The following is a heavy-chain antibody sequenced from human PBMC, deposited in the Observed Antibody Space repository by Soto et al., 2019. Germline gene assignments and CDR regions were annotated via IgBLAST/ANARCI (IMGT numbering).Heavy chain of an antibody. D-gene: IGHD5-18*01. Sequence: ASVKVSCNVSGYTLTELSMHWVRPAPGKGLEWMGGFDPEDGETIYAQKFQGRVTMTEDTSTDTAYMELSSLRSEDTAVYYCATSGYSYGRYYYGMDVSRQGATVTVSS. V-gene: IGHV1-24*01. J-gene: IGHJ6*01. CDR2: FDPEDGET. CDR1: GYTLTELS. CDR3: ATSGYSYGRYYYGMDV.